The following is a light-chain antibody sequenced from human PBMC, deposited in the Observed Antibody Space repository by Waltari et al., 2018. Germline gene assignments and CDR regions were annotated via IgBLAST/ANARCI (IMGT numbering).Light chain of an antibody. CDR2: EVS. J-gene: IGLJ1*01. V-gene: IGLV2-14*01. Sequence: QSALTQPASVSGSPGQSITIPCTGTSSDVGTYNYVSWYQQHPGKAPNLLIFEVSSRPSGISDRFSGSKSANTASLTISGLQAEDEADYFCCSYTSSDTFVFGTGTKVTVL. CDR3: CSYTSSDTFV. CDR1: SSDVGTYNY.